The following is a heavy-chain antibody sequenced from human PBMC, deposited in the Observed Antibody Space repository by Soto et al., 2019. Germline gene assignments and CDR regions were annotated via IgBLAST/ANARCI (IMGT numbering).Heavy chain of an antibody. Sequence: QVQLVQSGAEVKKPGSSVKVSCKASGGTFSSYAISWVRQAPGQGLEWMGGIIPIFGTANYAQKFQGRVTITEDESTSTAYMELSSLRSEDTAVYYCARGVVVVTAFARGHWFDPWGQGTLVTVSS. CDR2: IIPIFGTA. V-gene: IGHV1-69*01. CDR3: ARGVVVVTAFARGHWFDP. CDR1: GGTFSSYA. D-gene: IGHD2-21*02. J-gene: IGHJ5*02.